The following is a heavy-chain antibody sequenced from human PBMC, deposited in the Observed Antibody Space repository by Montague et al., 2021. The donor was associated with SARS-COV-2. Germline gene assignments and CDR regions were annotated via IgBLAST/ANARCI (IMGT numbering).Heavy chain of an antibody. CDR1: GGSFSGYY. CDR2: INHSGST. Sequence: SETLSLTCAVYGGSFSGYYWSWIRQPPGKGLEWIGEINHSGSTNYNPSLKSRVTMSVDTSKNQFSLKLSSVTAADTAVYYCARGARQGYGCRLGSFDYWGQGTLVTVSS. D-gene: IGHD3-10*01. CDR3: ARGARQGYGCRLGSFDY. J-gene: IGHJ4*02. V-gene: IGHV4-34*01.